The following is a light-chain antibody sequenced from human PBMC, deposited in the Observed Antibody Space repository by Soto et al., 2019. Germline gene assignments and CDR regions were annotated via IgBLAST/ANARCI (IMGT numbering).Light chain of an antibody. V-gene: IGLV2-8*01. CDR2: EVS. CDR1: SSDVGGYNY. J-gene: IGLJ1*01. CDR3: CSYAGSTSYV. Sequence: QSVLTQPPSASGSPGQSVTISCTGTSSDVGGYNYVSWYQQHPGKAPKLVISEVSQRPSGVPDRFSGSKSGSTASLTVSGLQAEDEADYYCCSYAGSTSYVFGTGTKVTVL.